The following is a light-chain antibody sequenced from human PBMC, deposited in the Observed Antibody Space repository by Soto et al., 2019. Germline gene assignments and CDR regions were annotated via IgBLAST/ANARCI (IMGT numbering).Light chain of an antibody. CDR2: KAS. V-gene: IGKV1-5*03. J-gene: IGKJ5*01. CDR3: QQYNSYSPT. Sequence: GDRVTITCRASQSISSWLAWYQQKPGKAPRLLIYKASTLEIGVPSRFSGSGSGTEFTLTISSLQPDDFATYYCQQYNSYSPTFGQGTRLEIK. CDR1: QSISSW.